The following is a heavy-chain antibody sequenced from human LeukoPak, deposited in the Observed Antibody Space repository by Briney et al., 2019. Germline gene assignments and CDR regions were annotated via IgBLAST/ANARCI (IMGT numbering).Heavy chain of an antibody. CDR2: ISAYNGNT. D-gene: IGHD3-9*01. CDR1: GYTFTSYG. CDR3: ARVTQDYDILTGYYPAPPDY. Sequence: ASVKVSCKASGYTFTSYGISWVRQAPGQGLEWMGWISAYNGNTNYAQKLQGRVTMTTDTSTSTAYMGLRSLRSDDAAVYYCARVTQDYDILTGYYPAPPDYWGQGTLVTVSS. J-gene: IGHJ4*02. V-gene: IGHV1-18*01.